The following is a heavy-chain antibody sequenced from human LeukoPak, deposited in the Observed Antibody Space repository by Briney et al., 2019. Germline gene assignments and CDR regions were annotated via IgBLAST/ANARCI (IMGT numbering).Heavy chain of an antibody. CDR1: GGTFSSYA. CDR2: IIPIFGTA. D-gene: IGHD6-19*01. Sequence: SVKVSCKASGGTFSSYAMSWVRQAPGRGLEGMGGIIPIFGTAIYAQKFQGRLTIPADKPTSTAYMELSSPRSEDTAVYYCAIDLREYSSGRFFYYWGRGTLVTVSS. J-gene: IGHJ4*02. CDR3: AIDLREYSSGRFFYY. V-gene: IGHV1-69*06.